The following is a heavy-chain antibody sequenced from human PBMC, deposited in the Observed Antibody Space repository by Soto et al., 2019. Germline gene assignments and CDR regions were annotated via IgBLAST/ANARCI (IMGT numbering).Heavy chain of an antibody. V-gene: IGHV1-69*13. CDR2: IIPIFGTA. CDR3: ARVGARATYEFDT. D-gene: IGHD3-16*01. CDR1: GGTFSSYA. Sequence: SVKVSCKASGGTFSSYAISWVRQAPGQGLEWMGGIIPIFGTANYAQKFQGRVTITADESTSTAYMELSSLRSEDTAVCYCARVGARATYEFDTWGQGTMVTVSS. J-gene: IGHJ5*02.